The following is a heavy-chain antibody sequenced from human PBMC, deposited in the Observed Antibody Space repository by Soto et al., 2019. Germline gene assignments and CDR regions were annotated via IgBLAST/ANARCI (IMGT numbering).Heavy chain of an antibody. CDR2: ISGSGGST. Sequence: EVQLLESGGGLVQPGGSLRLSCAASGFTFSSYAMSWVRQAPGKGLEWVSAISGSGGSTYYADSVKGRFTISRDNSKNTMYLKMNSLRAEDTAVYYCARRITMIVVVITTNWFDPWGQGTLVTVSS. CDR1: GFTFSSYA. J-gene: IGHJ5*02. CDR3: ARRITMIVVVITTNWFDP. D-gene: IGHD3-22*01. V-gene: IGHV3-23*01.